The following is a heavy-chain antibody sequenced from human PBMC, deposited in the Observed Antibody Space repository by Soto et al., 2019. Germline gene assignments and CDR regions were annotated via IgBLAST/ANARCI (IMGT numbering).Heavy chain of an antibody. V-gene: IGHV1-8*01. Sequence: ASVKVSCKASGYTFTSYDINWVRQATGQGLEWMGWMNPNSGNTGYAQKFQGRVTRTRNTSISTGNMELSSLRSEETAVYYCARGGYSGYDSSYYYYYMDVWGKGTTVTVSS. J-gene: IGHJ6*03. D-gene: IGHD5-12*01. CDR1: GYTFTSYD. CDR3: ARGGYSGYDSSYYYYYMDV. CDR2: MNPNSGNT.